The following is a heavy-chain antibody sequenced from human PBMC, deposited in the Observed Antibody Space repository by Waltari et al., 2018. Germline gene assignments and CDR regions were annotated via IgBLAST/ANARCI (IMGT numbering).Heavy chain of an antibody. D-gene: IGHD6-13*01. CDR2: INHSGST. Sequence: QVQLQQWGAGLLKPSETLSLTCAVYGGSFSGYYWSWIRQPPGKGLEWIGEINHSGSTNSNPSLKSRVTISVDTSKNQFSLKLSSVTAADTAVYYCASMAAAGTRDYWGQGTLVTVSS. J-gene: IGHJ4*02. V-gene: IGHV4-34*01. CDR1: GGSFSGYY. CDR3: ASMAAAGTRDY.